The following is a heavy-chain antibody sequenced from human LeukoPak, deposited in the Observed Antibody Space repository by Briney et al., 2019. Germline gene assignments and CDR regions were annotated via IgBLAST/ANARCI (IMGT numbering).Heavy chain of an antibody. CDR3: AKDALAIGLGYWFDP. J-gene: IGHJ5*02. Sequence: GRSLRLSCAASGFTFSSYGMHWVRQAPGKGPEWVAVISYDGSNKYYADSVKGRFTISRDNSKNTLYLQMNSLRAEDTAVYYCAKDALAIGLGYWFDPWGQGTLVTVSS. D-gene: IGHD5-12*01. V-gene: IGHV3-30*18. CDR2: ISYDGSNK. CDR1: GFTFSSYG.